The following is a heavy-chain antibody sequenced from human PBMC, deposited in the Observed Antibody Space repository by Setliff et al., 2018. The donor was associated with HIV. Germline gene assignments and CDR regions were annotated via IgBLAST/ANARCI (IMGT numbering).Heavy chain of an antibody. J-gene: IGHJ3*02. Sequence: SETLSLTCTVSGGSITSGNYFWTWIRQPAGKGLEWIGHIYTDGSTNYNPSFRSRVTISVDSSKNQFSLKLSSVTAADTAVYYCARGKSGSYDAYDMWGQGTMVTVSS. V-gene: IGHV4-61*09. CDR3: ARGKSGSYDAYDM. D-gene: IGHD5-12*01. CDR2: IYTDGST. CDR1: GGSITSGNYF.